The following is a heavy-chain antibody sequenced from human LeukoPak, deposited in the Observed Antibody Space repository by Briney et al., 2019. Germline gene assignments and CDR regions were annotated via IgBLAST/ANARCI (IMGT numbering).Heavy chain of an antibody. J-gene: IGHJ6*03. CDR3: ARVGGCSGNGCYSGVYHYYYMDV. CDR1: GYTFTSYG. V-gene: IGHV1-18*01. Sequence: ASVKVSCTASGYTFTSYGISWVRQAPGQGLEWMGWISGYNGNTIYAQKFQGRVTMTTDTFTRAAQMELRSLSSDDTAVYYCARVGGCSGNGCYSGVYHYYYMDVWGKGTTVTVSS. D-gene: IGHD2-15*01. CDR2: ISGYNGNT.